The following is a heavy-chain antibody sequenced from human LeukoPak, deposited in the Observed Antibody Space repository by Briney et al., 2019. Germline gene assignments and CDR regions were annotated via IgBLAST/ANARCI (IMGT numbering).Heavy chain of an antibody. V-gene: IGHV4-61*01. J-gene: IGHJ4*02. CDR1: GASISSSSYY. D-gene: IGHD5-24*01. Sequence: SETLSLTCAVSGASISSSSYYWSWIRQPPGKGLEWIGYIYYSGSTNYNPSLKSRVTISVDTSKNQFSLKLSSVTAADTAVYYCARSPPGIRWLQFYFDYWGQGTLVTVSS. CDR3: ARSPPGIRWLQFYFDY. CDR2: IYYSGST.